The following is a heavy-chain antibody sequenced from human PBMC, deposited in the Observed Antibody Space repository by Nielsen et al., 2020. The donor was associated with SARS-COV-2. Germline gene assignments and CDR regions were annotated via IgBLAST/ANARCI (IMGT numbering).Heavy chain of an antibody. CDR3: ARHGVLRFLEWSRNYYYYYYMDV. CDR1: GYSFSSYW. Sequence: GESLKISCRGSGYSFSSYWIGWVRQMPGKGLEWMGIMYLRDSDTRYSPSFQGQVTISADKSISTAYLQWSSLKASDTAMYYCARHGVLRFLEWSRNYYYYYYMDVWGKGTTVTVSS. V-gene: IGHV5-51*01. D-gene: IGHD3-3*01. J-gene: IGHJ6*03. CDR2: MYLRDSDT.